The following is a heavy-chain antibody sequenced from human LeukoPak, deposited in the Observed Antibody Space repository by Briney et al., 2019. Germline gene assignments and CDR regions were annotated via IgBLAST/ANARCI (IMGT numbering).Heavy chain of an antibody. CDR3: ARDRDCGGDCSPGWFDP. Sequence: AASVNVSCTASGYTFTSYGISWVRQAPGQGLEWMGWISAYNGNTNYAQKLQGRVTMTTDTSTSTAYMELRSLRSDDTAVYYCARDRDCGGDCSPGWFDPWGQGTLVTVSS. J-gene: IGHJ5*02. CDR2: ISAYNGNT. D-gene: IGHD2-21*02. V-gene: IGHV1-18*01. CDR1: GYTFTSYG.